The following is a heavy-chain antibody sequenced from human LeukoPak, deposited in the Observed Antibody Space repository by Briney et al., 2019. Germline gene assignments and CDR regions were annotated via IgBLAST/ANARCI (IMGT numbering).Heavy chain of an antibody. CDR3: ARGRFKVYNSPLDY. CDR2: INHSGST. Sequence: PSETLSLTCAVYGGSFSGYYWSWIRQPPGKGLEWIGEINHSGSTNYNPSLKSRVNISVDTLKNQFSLKLSSETAADTAVSYCARGRFKVYNSPLDYWGQGTLVTVSS. CDR1: GGSFSGYY. D-gene: IGHD5-24*01. J-gene: IGHJ4*02. V-gene: IGHV4-34*01.